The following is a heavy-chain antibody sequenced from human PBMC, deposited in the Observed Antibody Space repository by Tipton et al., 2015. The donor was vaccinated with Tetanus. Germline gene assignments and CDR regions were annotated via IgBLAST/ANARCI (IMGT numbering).Heavy chain of an antibody. D-gene: IGHD1-26*01. CDR3: ARGNMDLILGATTGNNWFDP. CDR1: GGSISSGGYY. J-gene: IGHJ5*02. Sequence: TLSLTCTVSGGSISSGGYYWSWIRQHPGKGLEWIGYIYYSGSTYYNPSLKSRVTISVDTSKNQFSLKLSSVTAADTAVYYCARGNMDLILGATTGNNWFDPWGQGTLVTVSS. CDR2: IYYSGST. V-gene: IGHV4-31*03.